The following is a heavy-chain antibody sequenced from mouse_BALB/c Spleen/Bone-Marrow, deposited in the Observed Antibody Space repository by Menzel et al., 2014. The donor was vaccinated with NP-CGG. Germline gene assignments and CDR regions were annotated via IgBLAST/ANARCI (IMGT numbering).Heavy chain of an antibody. D-gene: IGHD2-4*01. Sequence: VQLKQSGAELVKPGASVKLSCTASGFNTKDTYMHWVKQRPEQGLEWIGRIDPANGNTKYDPKFQGKATITADTSSNTAYLQLSSLTSEDTAVYYCANYDYGWYFDVWGAGTTVTVSS. CDR1: GFNTKDTY. CDR2: IDPANGNT. CDR3: ANYDYGWYFDV. V-gene: IGHV14-3*02. J-gene: IGHJ1*01.